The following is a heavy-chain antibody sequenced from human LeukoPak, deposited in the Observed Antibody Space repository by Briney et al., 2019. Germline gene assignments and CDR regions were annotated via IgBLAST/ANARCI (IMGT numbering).Heavy chain of an antibody. Sequence: SETLSLTCTVSDSSISSNYWNWIRQPPGKGLEWIGYIYYSGSTNYNPSLKSRVTISVDTSKNQFSLKLSSVTAADTAVYYCARGYDSSGPSPFDYWGQGTLVTVSS. D-gene: IGHD3-22*01. CDR1: DSSISSNY. CDR3: ARGYDSSGPSPFDY. J-gene: IGHJ4*02. V-gene: IGHV4-59*01. CDR2: IYYSGST.